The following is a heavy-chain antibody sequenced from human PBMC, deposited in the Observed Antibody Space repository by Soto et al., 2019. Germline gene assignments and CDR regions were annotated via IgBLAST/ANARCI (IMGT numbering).Heavy chain of an antibody. CDR2: IYPGDSET. CDR3: ARQGSYYESKSFGY. Sequence: CESLRISCRVSGYSFSNYWVGWVRQMPGKGLEWMGIIYPGDSETKYSPSFQGQVTISADKSFSTAYLQWSRLKASDTDMYYCARQGSYYESKSFGYWGQGTLVNVFS. D-gene: IGHD3-22*01. CDR1: GYSFSNYW. V-gene: IGHV5-51*01. J-gene: IGHJ4*02.